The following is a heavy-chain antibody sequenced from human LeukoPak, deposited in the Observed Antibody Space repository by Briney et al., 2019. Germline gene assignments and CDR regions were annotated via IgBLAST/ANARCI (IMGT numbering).Heavy chain of an antibody. CDR2: MNPNRGNT. V-gene: IGHV1-8*01. Sequence: ASVKVSCKASGYTFTSYDINWVRQATGQGLEWMGWMNPNRGNTGYAQKFQGRVTMTRNTSMSTAYMDLSSLRSEDTAVYYCARDANYDILTGYYSSYYYYGMDVWGQGTTVTVSS. CDR3: ARDANYDILTGYYSSYYYYGMDV. J-gene: IGHJ6*02. D-gene: IGHD3-9*01. CDR1: GYTFTSYD.